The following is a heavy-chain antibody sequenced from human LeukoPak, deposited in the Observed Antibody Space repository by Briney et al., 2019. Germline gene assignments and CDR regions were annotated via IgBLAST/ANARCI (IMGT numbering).Heavy chain of an antibody. D-gene: IGHD3-10*01. CDR2: IYYSGST. CDR1: GGSISSYY. Sequence: PSETLSLTCTVSGGSISSYYWSWIRQPPGKGLEWIGYIYYSGSTNYNPSLKSRVTISVDTSKNQFSLKLSSVTAADTAVYYCASRGRGTSYYGSGSYYNRIDYWGQGTLVTVSS. V-gene: IGHV4-59*12. CDR3: ASRGRGTSYYGSGSYYNRIDY. J-gene: IGHJ4*02.